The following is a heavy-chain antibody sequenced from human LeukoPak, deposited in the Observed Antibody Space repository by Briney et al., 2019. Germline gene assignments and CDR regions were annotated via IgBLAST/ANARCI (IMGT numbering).Heavy chain of an antibody. CDR1: GGTFTSYA. CDR2: INPNSGGT. V-gene: IGHV1-2*06. J-gene: IGHJ4*02. D-gene: IGHD3-3*01. Sequence: ASVKVSCKASGGTFTSYAISWVRQAPGQGLKWMGRINPNSGGTNYAQKFQGRVTMTRDTSISTAYMELSRLRSDDTAVYYCARNHYDFWSGYSVRYFDYWGQGTLVTVSS. CDR3: ARNHYDFWSGYSVRYFDY.